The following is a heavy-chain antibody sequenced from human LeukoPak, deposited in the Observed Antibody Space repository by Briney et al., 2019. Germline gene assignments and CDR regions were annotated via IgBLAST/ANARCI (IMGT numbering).Heavy chain of an antibody. D-gene: IGHD3-10*01. V-gene: IGHV3-66*01. Sequence: LTGGSLRLSCAASGFTVSKNYVTWVRQAPGRGLEWVSFVDYDGGTDYADSVKGRFIVSRDSSKNTVFLQMNSLRAEDTAVYYCARTGLGSGSYRMDVWGKGTAVTISS. CDR3: ARTGLGSGSYRMDV. CDR1: GFTVSKNY. J-gene: IGHJ6*04. CDR2: VDYDGGT.